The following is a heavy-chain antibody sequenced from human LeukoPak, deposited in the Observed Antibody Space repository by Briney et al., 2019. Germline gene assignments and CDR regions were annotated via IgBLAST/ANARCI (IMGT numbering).Heavy chain of an antibody. Sequence: GGSLRLSCAASGITFSSYGMHWVRQAPGKGLEWVAFIRYDGSNKYYADSVKGRFTISRDNSKNTLHLQMNSLRAEDTAVYYCAKDLTTGASGWSGSFDYWGQGTLVTVSS. CDR1: GITFSSYG. CDR3: AKDLTTGASGWSGSFDY. CDR2: IRYDGSNK. J-gene: IGHJ4*02. V-gene: IGHV3-30*02. D-gene: IGHD6-19*01.